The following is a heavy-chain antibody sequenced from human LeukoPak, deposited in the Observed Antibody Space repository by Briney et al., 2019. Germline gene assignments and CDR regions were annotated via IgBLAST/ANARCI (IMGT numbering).Heavy chain of an antibody. J-gene: IGHJ4*02. CDR2: ISGSGGST. CDR1: GFTFSSYA. Sequence: GGSLRLSCAASGFTFSSYAMSWVRQAPGKGLEWVSAISGSGGSTYYADSVKGRFTISRDNSKNTLYLQMNSLRAEDTAVYYCAKYPVGHIVVVTAMRYFDYWGQGTLVTVSS. V-gene: IGHV3-23*01. D-gene: IGHD2-21*02. CDR3: AKYPVGHIVVVTAMRYFDY.